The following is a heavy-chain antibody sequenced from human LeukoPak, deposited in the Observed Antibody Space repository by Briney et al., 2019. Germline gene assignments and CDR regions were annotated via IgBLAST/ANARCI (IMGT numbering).Heavy chain of an antibody. CDR1: GFTFSSYS. Sequence: PGGSLRLSCAASGFTFSSYSMNWVRQAPGKGLEWVSVISGSGDSTYYADSVRGRFTISRDNSMNTLYLQMNSLRAEDTAVYYCARDLSSGTYGIFDIWGQGTMVTVSS. CDR3: ARDLSSGTYGIFDI. J-gene: IGHJ3*02. CDR2: ISGSGDST. D-gene: IGHD3-10*01. V-gene: IGHV3-23*01.